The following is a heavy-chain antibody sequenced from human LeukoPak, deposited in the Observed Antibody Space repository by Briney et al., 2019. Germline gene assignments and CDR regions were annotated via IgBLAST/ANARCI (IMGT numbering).Heavy chain of an antibody. Sequence: PGGSLRLSCAASGFTFSSYAMHWVRQAPGKGLEWVAVIWYDGSNKYYADSVKGRFTISRDNSKNTLYLQMNSLRAEDTAVYYCARGRAAAGPYGMDVWGQGTTVTVSS. V-gene: IGHV3-33*08. J-gene: IGHJ6*02. D-gene: IGHD6-13*01. CDR3: ARGRAAAGPYGMDV. CDR1: GFTFSSYA. CDR2: IWYDGSNK.